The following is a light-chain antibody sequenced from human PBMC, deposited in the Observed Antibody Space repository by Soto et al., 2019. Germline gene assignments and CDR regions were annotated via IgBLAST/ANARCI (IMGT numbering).Light chain of an antibody. Sequence: EIVLTQSPGTLSLSPGERATLSCRASQSVSSSYLAWYQQKPGQAPRLLIYGASSRATGIPDRFSGSGSGTDFTLTISRLEPEDFAVCYCQQYGSSPPGTFGQGTKVDIK. V-gene: IGKV3-20*01. J-gene: IGKJ1*01. CDR2: GAS. CDR1: QSVSSSY. CDR3: QQYGSSPPGT.